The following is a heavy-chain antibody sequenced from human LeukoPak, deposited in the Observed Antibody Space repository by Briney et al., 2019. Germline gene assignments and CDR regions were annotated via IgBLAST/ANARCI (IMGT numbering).Heavy chain of an antibody. CDR3: ARGQNYYGSGSQTFDI. V-gene: IGHV3-20*04. Sequence: PGGSLRLSCAASGFTFDDYGMSWVRQAPGKGLEWVSGINWNGGSTGYADSVKGRFTISRDSAKNSLYLQVSSLRAEDTAWYYCARGQNYYGSGSQTFDIWGQGTMVTASS. J-gene: IGHJ3*02. CDR2: INWNGGST. CDR1: GFTFDDYG. D-gene: IGHD3-10*01.